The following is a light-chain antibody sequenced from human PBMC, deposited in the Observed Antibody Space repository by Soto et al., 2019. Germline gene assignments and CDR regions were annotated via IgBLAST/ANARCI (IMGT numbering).Light chain of an antibody. CDR1: HSNIGSNT. CDR2: NDN. J-gene: IGLJ7*01. Sequence: QSVLTQPPSASETPGQRVTISCSGSHSNIGSNTVNWYQQVTGTAPTLLMSNDNQRASGVPARFSGSKSGSSASLAITGLRSGDAAYYYCSSWAADLSVMLFGGGTQLTVL. CDR3: SSWAADLSVML. V-gene: IGLV1-44*01.